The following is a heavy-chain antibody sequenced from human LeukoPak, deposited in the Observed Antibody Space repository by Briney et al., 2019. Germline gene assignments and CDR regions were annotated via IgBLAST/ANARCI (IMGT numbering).Heavy chain of an antibody. J-gene: IGHJ4*02. CDR3: AKAMTSSTYYFDS. CDR2: ISYDGSNK. V-gene: IGHV3-30-3*01. D-gene: IGHD3-9*01. CDR1: GFTFSSYA. Sequence: GGSLRLSCAASGFTFSSYAMHWVRQAPGKGLEWVAVISYDGSNKYYADSVKGRFTISRDNSKNTLFLQMNGLRAEDTAIYYCAKAMTSSTYYFDSWGQGTLVTVSS.